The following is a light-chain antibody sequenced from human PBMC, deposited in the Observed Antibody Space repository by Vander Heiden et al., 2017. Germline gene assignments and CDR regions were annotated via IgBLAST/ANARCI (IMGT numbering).Light chain of an antibody. CDR1: QTISSSY. J-gene: IGKJ2*01. Sequence: EIVLTQSPGTLSLSPGERATLSCRASQTISSSYIAWYQQKPGQAPRLVLFGTSDRAAGVPDRFSGSGSGADFTLTISRLEPEDFAMYYCQQDGSSSVTFGQGTKLEIK. CDR3: QQDGSSSVT. V-gene: IGKV3-20*01. CDR2: GTS.